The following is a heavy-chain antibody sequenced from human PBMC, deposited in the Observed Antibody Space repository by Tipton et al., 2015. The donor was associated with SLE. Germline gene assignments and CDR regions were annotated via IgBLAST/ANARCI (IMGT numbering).Heavy chain of an antibody. CDR3: ARERPSGWYFDL. CDR1: GGSISSSNW. V-gene: IGHV4-4*02. J-gene: IGHJ2*01. Sequence: TLSLTCTVSGGSISSSNWWSWIRQPPGKGLEWIGSIYYSGNTYNNPSLKSRLTISVDTSKNQFSLKLTSVTAADTAVYYCARERPSGWYFDLWGRGTLVTVSS. CDR2: IYYSGNT. D-gene: IGHD3-10*01.